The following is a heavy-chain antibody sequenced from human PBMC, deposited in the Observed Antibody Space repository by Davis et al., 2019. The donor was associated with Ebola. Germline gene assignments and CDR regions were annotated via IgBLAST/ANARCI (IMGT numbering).Heavy chain of an antibody. V-gene: IGHV3-9*01. J-gene: IGHJ4*02. Sequence: SLKISCAASGFTFDDYAMHWVRQAPGKGLEWVSGISWNSGSIGYADSVKGRFTISRDNAKNSLYLQMNSLRAEDTALYYCAKMDYRNYYFDYWGQGTLVTVSS. D-gene: IGHD4-11*01. CDR1: GFTFDDYA. CDR2: ISWNSGSI. CDR3: AKMDYRNYYFDY.